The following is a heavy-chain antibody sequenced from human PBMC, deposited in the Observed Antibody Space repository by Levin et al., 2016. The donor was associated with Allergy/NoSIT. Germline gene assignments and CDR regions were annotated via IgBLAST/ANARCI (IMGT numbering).Heavy chain of an antibody. D-gene: IGHD6-19*01. CDR1: GFTFDDYA. V-gene: IGHV3-9*01. CDR2: IGWDSGRI. CDR3: VKDYTVAGASPLDY. J-gene: IGHJ4*02. Sequence: GGSLRLSCAASGFTFDDYAMHWVRQAPGKGLEWVSGIGWDSGRIAYADSVKGRFTISRDNAKNSLYLEMNSLRVEDTALYYCVKDYTVAGASPLDYWGQGTLVTVSS.